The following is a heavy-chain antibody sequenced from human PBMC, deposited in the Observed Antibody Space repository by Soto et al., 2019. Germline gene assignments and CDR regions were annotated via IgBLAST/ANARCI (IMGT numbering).Heavy chain of an antibody. J-gene: IGHJ5*02. Sequence: KPSETLSLTCTVSGASMNSYHWSWIRQPAGKGLEWIGHIHSSGSTNYNPSLKSRVTMSVDTSKNQFSLRLMSLTAADTAVYYCARDQRVAEAGITWFDPWAQESLLTVSS. D-gene: IGHD6-13*01. V-gene: IGHV4-4*07. CDR3: ARDQRVAEAGITWFDP. CDR1: GASMNSYH. CDR2: IHSSGST.